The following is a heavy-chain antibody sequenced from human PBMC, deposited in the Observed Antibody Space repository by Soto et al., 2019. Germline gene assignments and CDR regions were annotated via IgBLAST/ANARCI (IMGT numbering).Heavy chain of an antibody. CDR1: GGSISSGGYY. J-gene: IGHJ4*02. V-gene: IGHV4-31*03. D-gene: IGHD5-18*01. CDR3: ARRKDTHFDY. CDR2: IYYSGST. Sequence: SETLSLTCTVSGGSISSGGYYWSWIRQHPGKGLEWIGYIYYSGSTYYNPSLKSRVTISVDTSKNQFSLKLSSVTAADTAVYYCARRKDTHFDYWGQGTLVTVSS.